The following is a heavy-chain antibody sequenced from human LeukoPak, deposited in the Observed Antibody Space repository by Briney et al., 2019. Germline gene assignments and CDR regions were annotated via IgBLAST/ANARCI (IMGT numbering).Heavy chain of an antibody. CDR1: GGSFSGYY. CDR3: ARRGNLRAR. J-gene: IGHJ4*02. V-gene: IGHV4-34*01. D-gene: IGHD2/OR15-2a*01. CDR2: INHSGST. Sequence: PSETLSLTCAVYGGSFSGYYWSWIRQPPGKGLEWIGEINHSGSTNYNPSLKSRVTISVDTSKNQFSLKLSSVTAADTAVYYCARRGNLRARWGQGTLVTVSS.